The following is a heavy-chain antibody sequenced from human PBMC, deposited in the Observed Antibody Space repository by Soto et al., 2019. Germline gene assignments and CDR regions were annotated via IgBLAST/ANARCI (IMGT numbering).Heavy chain of an antibody. D-gene: IGHD5-12*01. CDR3: AHSIRKWIRLGNDAFDV. V-gene: IGHV2-5*02. CDR2: IYWDDDT. Sequence: KESGPTLVKPTQTLTLTCTFSGFSLSTNGMGVGWIRQPPGKAPEWLALIYWDDDTRYSPSLKNRLTVTKGTTKNQVVLTMTNMDPVDTATYYCAHSIRKWIRLGNDAFDVCGQWTMVTVSS. CDR1: GFSLSTNGMG. J-gene: IGHJ3*01.